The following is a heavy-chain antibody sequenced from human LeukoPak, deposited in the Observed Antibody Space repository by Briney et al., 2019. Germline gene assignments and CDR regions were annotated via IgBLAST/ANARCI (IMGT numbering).Heavy chain of an antibody. CDR3: ARELSSSWYGGYYYYMDV. CDR1: GYTFPNYG. J-gene: IGHJ6*03. D-gene: IGHD6-13*01. Sequence: ASVKVSCKASGYTFPNYGISWVRQAPGQGLEWMGWISAYNGNTNYAQKLQGRVTMTTDTSTSTAYMELRSLRSDDTAVYYCARELSSSWYGGYYYYMDVWGKGTTVTVSS. CDR2: ISAYNGNT. V-gene: IGHV1-18*01.